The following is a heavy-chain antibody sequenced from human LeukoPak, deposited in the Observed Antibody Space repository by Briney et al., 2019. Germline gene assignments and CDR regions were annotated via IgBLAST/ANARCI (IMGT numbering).Heavy chain of an antibody. Sequence: EPSETLSLTCAVYGGSFGGYYWSWIRQPPGKGLEWIGEINHSGSTNYNPSLKSRVTISVDTSKNQFSLKLSSVTAADTAVYYCATGDSSGYYSGHYWGQGTLVTVSS. CDR1: GGSFGGYY. V-gene: IGHV4-34*01. CDR3: ATGDSSGYYSGHY. CDR2: INHSGST. D-gene: IGHD3-22*01. J-gene: IGHJ4*02.